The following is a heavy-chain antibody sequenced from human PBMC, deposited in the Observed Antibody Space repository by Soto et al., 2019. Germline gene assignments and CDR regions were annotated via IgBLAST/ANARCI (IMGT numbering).Heavy chain of an antibody. Sequence: GASGKVSCKASGYTFTSYGISWGRQAPGQGLEWMGWISAYNGNTNYAQKLQGRVTMTTDTSTSTAYMELRSLRSDDTAVYYCAADCSGGSCYRDGSFIWGQGTTVTVSS. CDR1: GYTFTSYG. D-gene: IGHD2-15*01. CDR3: AADCSGGSCYRDGSFI. CDR2: ISAYNGNT. J-gene: IGHJ3*02. V-gene: IGHV1-18*01.